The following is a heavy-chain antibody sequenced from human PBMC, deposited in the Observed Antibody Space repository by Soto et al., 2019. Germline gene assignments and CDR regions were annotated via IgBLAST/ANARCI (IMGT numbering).Heavy chain of an antibody. CDR1: GGPFSGYY. J-gene: IGHJ6*02. Sequence: PSETLSLTCAVYGGPFSGYYWSWIRQPPGKGLEWIGEINHSGSTNYNPSLKSRVTISVDTSKNQFSLKLSSVTAADTAVYYCARVVVAARRVTYGMDVWGQGTTVTVSS. CDR3: ARVVVAARRVTYGMDV. CDR2: INHSGST. V-gene: IGHV4-34*01. D-gene: IGHD2-15*01.